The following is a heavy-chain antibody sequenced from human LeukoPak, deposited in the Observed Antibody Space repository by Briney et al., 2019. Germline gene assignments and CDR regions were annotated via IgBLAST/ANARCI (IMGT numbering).Heavy chain of an antibody. D-gene: IGHD6-13*01. J-gene: IGHJ6*03. Sequence: GGSLRLSCGASGFTFSSYAMHWVRRAPGKGLEYVSAISSNGGSTYYANSVKGRFTISRDNSKNTLYLQMGSLRAEDMAVYYCARDRRSSPNYYTDVWGKGTTVTVSS. CDR2: ISSNGGST. CDR1: GFTFSSYA. V-gene: IGHV3-64*01. CDR3: ARDRRSSPNYYTDV.